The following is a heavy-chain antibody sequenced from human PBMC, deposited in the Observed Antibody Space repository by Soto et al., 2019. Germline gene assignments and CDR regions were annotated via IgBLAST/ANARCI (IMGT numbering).Heavy chain of an antibody. V-gene: IGHV2-70*01. CDR3: ARIRVRYSSGWYYFDY. CDR1: GFSLSTSGMC. CDR2: IDWDDDK. J-gene: IGHJ4*02. Sequence: SGPTLVNPTQTLTLTCTFSGFSLSTSGMCVSWIRQPPGKALEWLALIDWDDDKYYSTSLKTRLTISKDTSKNQVVLTMTNMDPVDTATYYCARIRVRYSSGWYYFDYWGQGTLVTVS. D-gene: IGHD6-19*01.